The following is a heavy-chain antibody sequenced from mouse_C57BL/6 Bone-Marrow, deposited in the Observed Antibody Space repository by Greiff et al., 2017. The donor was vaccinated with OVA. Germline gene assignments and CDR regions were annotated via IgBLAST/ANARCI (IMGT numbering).Heavy chain of an antibody. CDR3: ARGPTVVAPYYFDY. D-gene: IGHD1-1*01. V-gene: IGHV5-4*01. J-gene: IGHJ2*01. CDR1: GFTFSSYA. Sequence: EVQLVESGGGLVKPGGSLKLSCAASGFTFSSYAMSWVRQTPEKRLEWVATISDGGSYTYYPDNVKGRFTISRDNAKNNLYLQMSHLKSEDTAMYYCARGPTVVAPYYFDYWGQGTTLTVSS. CDR2: ISDGGSYT.